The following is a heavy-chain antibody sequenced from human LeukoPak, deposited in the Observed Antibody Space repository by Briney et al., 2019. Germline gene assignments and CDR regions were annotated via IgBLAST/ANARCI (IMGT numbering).Heavy chain of an antibody. J-gene: IGHJ4*02. CDR1: AFAFSSYA. CDR2: ISGSGGST. Sequence: GGSLRLSCAASAFAFSSYAMSWVRQAPRKGLEWVSAISGSGGSTYYTDSVKGRFTISRDSSKNTLYLQMNSLRADDTAVYYCAKETRDGYNYPFDYWGQGTLVTVSS. V-gene: IGHV3-23*01. CDR3: AKETRDGYNYPFDY. D-gene: IGHD5-24*01.